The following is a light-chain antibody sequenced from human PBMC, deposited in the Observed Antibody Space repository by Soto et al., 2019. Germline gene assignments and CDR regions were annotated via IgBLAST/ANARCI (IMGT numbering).Light chain of an antibody. CDR2: AIS. CDR1: QPVSSW. CDR3: QEANSFT. Sequence: DIQMTQSPSSVSASVGDRVTITCRASQPVSSWLAWYQQKPGEAPKLLIYAISSLQTGVPSRFSGSGSGTDFTLTLSSLQPEDFASYYCQEANSFTFGGGTKVEIK. V-gene: IGKV1-12*02. J-gene: IGKJ4*01.